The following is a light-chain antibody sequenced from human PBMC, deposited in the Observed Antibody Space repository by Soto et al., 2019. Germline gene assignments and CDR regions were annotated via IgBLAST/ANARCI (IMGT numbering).Light chain of an antibody. Sequence: QSVLTQPPSASGTPGQRVTISCSGGSSNIGSNSVFWYQQFPGAAPKLLIYLSNGRPSGVPDRFSASKSGTSASLAISGLRPEDEADYYCAAWDDSLSGPVFGGGTQLTVL. CDR3: AAWDDSLSGPV. CDR1: SSNIGSNS. CDR2: LSN. V-gene: IGLV1-47*02. J-gene: IGLJ3*02.